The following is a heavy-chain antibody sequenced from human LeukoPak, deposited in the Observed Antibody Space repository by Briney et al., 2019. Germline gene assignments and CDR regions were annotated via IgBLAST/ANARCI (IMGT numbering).Heavy chain of an antibody. CDR1: GFTFSTYW. Sequence: PGGSLRLSCAASGFTFSTYWMHWVRQAPGKGLVWVPRISSDGGSVSYADSVRGRFTISRDNAKNTMYPQMNGLRAEDTAVYFCARYGSSWHANDYWGQGTLVTVSS. V-gene: IGHV3-74*01. CDR2: ISSDGGSV. D-gene: IGHD6-13*01. J-gene: IGHJ4*02. CDR3: ARYGSSWHANDY.